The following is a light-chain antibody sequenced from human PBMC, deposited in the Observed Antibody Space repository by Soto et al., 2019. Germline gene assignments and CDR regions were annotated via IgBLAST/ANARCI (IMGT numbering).Light chain of an antibody. V-gene: IGLV2-14*03. CDR1: SSDVGGYNY. Sequence: QSALTQPASVSGSPGQSITISCTGTSSDVGGYNYVSWYQQHPGKAPKLMIYDVSNRPSGVSNRFSGSKSGNTASLTISGLQAEGEADYYCSSYRSSSKRVFGTGTKVTVL. J-gene: IGLJ1*01. CDR2: DVS. CDR3: SSYRSSSKRV.